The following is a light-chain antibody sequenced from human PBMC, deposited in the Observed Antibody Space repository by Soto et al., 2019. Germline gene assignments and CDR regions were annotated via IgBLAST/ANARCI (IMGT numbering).Light chain of an antibody. CDR1: QSISNN. J-gene: IGKJ2*01. CDR3: QQYNNWPPMYT. Sequence: EIVMTQSPATLSVSPGERATLSCRASQSISNNLAWYQQKPGQAPRLLIYRASTRATGIPDRFSGSGSETEFTLSISSLQSEDFAVYYCQQYNNWPPMYTFGQGTKLEIK. CDR2: RAS. V-gene: IGKV3-15*01.